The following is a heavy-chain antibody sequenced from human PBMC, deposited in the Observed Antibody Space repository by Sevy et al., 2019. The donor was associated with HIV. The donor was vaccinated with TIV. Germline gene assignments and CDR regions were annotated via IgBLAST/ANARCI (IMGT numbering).Heavy chain of an antibody. V-gene: IGHV3-11*01. J-gene: IGHJ5*02. Sequence: GGSLRLSCAASGFTFSEYYMSWIRQPPGKGLEWVSYISNSGSTIYYADSVKGRFTISRANAKNSLYLQMSSLRAEDTAVYYCPRESRYYHDTSDYSPFHWFDPWGQGTLVTVSS. D-gene: IGHD3-22*01. CDR1: GFTFSEYY. CDR2: ISNSGSTI. CDR3: PRESRYYHDTSDYSPFHWFDP.